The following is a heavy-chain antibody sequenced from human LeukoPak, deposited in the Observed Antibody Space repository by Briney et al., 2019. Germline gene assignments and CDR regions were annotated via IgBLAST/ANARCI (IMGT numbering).Heavy chain of an antibody. V-gene: IGHV5-10-1*01. CDR3: ARHSNHFGSGSYYRYWFDS. CDR2: IDPSDSYL. Sequence: GESLKISCKGSGYIFSNYWITWLRQMPGKGLEWMGRIDPSDSYLNYSPSFEGHVTISVDTSISTAYLQWTSLQASDTAMYYCARHSNHFGSGSYYRYWFDSWGQGTLVTVSS. CDR1: GYIFSNYW. J-gene: IGHJ5*01. D-gene: IGHD3-10*01.